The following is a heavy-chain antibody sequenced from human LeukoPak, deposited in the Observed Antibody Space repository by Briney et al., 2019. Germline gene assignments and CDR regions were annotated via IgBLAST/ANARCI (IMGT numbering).Heavy chain of an antibody. CDR2: INHSGST. Sequence: SETLSLTCAAYGGSFSGYYWSWIRQPPGKGLEWIGEINHSGSTNYNPSLKSRVTISVDTSKNQFSLKLSSVTAADTAVYYCARGGGSCSWYGLSSFDYWGQGTLDTVSS. CDR1: GGSFSGYY. D-gene: IGHD6-13*01. V-gene: IGHV4-34*01. CDR3: ARGGGSCSWYGLSSFDY. J-gene: IGHJ4*02.